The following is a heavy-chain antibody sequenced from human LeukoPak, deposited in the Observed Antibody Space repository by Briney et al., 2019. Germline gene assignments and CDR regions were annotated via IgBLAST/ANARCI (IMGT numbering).Heavy chain of an antibody. J-gene: IGHJ5*02. CDR1: GGSISSGGYS. V-gene: IGHV4-30-2*01. CDR2: IYHSGST. CDR3: ARGSRRRFGELSRGDWFDP. Sequence: PSETLSLTCAVSGGSISSGGYSWSWIRQPPGKGLEWIGYIYHSGSTYYNPSLKSRVTISVDRSKNQFSLKLSSVTAADTAVYYCARGSRRRFGELSRGDWFDPWGQGTLVTVSS. D-gene: IGHD3-10*01.